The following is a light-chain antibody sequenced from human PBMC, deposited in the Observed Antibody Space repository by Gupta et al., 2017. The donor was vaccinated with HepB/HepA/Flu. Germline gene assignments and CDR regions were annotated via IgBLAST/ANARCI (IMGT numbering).Light chain of an antibody. J-gene: IGKJ2*04. V-gene: IGKV3-20*01. CDR1: QSVSSSY. CDR2: GAS. Sequence: EIVLTQSPGTLSVSQGERATLSCRASQSVSSSYLAWYQQKPGQAPRLLIYGASSRATGIPDRFSGSGSGTDFTLTISRLEPEDFAVYYCQQYGSSPMCSFGQGTKLEIK. CDR3: QQYGSSPMCS.